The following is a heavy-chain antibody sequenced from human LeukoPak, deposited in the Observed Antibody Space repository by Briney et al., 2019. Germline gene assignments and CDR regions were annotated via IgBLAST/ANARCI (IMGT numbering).Heavy chain of an antibody. CDR1: GFTFSSYS. V-gene: IGHV3-48*01. J-gene: IGHJ4*02. Sequence: PGGSLRLSCAASGFTFSSYSMNWVRQAPGKWLEWVSDISSSSSTIYYADSVKGRFTISRDNAKNSLYLQMNSLRAEDTAVYYCARDSADYGDYGIFDYWGQGTLVTVSS. CDR3: ARDSADYGDYGIFDY. CDR2: ISSSSSTI. D-gene: IGHD4-17*01.